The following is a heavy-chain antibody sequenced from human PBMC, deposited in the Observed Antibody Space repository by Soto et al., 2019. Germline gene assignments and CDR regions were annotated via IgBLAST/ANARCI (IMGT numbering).Heavy chain of an antibody. Sequence: ASVKVSCKASGYTFTSYYMHWVRQAPGQGLEWMGIINPSGGSTSYAQKFQGRVTMTRDTSTSTVYMELSSLRSEDTAVYYCASQNDSYGDYRELLYYIDFRGQGTLVTVSS. CDR3: ASQNDSYGDYRELLYYIDF. V-gene: IGHV1-46*01. D-gene: IGHD4-17*01. CDR1: GYTFTSYY. CDR2: INPSGGST. J-gene: IGHJ4*02.